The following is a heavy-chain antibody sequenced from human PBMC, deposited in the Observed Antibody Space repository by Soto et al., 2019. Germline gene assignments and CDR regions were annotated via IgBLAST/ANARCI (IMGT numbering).Heavy chain of an antibody. J-gene: IGHJ4*01. CDR2: IIGANGDT. D-gene: IGHD4-17*01. Sequence: PGGSLRLSCAASGFTFRSYTMSWVRQAPGKGLEWVSSIIGANGDTFSADSVTGRFTISRDTSKSTLYLQMNGLRVEDTAIYYCAKDKEPDGAWDIDYWGHGTLVTVSS. V-gene: IGHV3-23*01. CDR3: AKDKEPDGAWDIDY. CDR1: GFTFRSYT.